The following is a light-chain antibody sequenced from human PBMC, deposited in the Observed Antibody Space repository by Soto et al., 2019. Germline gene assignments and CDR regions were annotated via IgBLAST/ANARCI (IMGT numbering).Light chain of an antibody. Sequence: EIVLTQSPGTLSLSPGERATLSCRASQSISSSYLAWYQQKPGQAPRLLIYAASNTATGIPDRFSGSGSGTDFTLSISRLEPEDFAVYYCQQYGSTPSITFGQGTRLEIK. V-gene: IGKV3-20*01. J-gene: IGKJ5*01. CDR2: AAS. CDR3: QQYGSTPSIT. CDR1: QSISSSY.